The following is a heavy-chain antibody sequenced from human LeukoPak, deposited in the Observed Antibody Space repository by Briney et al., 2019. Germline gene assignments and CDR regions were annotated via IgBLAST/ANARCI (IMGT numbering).Heavy chain of an antibody. CDR1: GFTFSSYA. J-gene: IGHJ1*01. CDR2: ILYDGSNK. D-gene: IGHD2-2*01. CDR3: AREFREVVPSLGIEPYAEYFQH. V-gene: IGHV3-30*04. Sequence: GGSLRLSCAASGFTFSSYAMRWVRQAPGKGLEWVAVILYDGSNKYYADSVKGRFTISRDNSKNTLYLQMNSLRAEDTAVYYCAREFREVVPSLGIEPYAEYFQHWGQGTLVTVSS.